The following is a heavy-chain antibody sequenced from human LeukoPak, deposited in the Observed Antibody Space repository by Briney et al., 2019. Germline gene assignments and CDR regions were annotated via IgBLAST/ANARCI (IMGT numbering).Heavy chain of an antibody. D-gene: IGHD6-13*01. V-gene: IGHV3-23*01. CDR1: GFTFSSYA. CDR2: ISGSGGST. Sequence: GGSLRLSCAASGFTFSSYAMSWVRQAPGKGLEWVSAISGSGGSTYYADSVKGRFTISRDNSKNTLYLQMNGLRAEDTAVYYCATYSSSWYCFDYWGQGTLVTVSS. CDR3: ATYSSSWYCFDY. J-gene: IGHJ4*02.